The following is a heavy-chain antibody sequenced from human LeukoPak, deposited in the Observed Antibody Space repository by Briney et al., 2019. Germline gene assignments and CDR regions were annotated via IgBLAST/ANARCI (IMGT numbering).Heavy chain of an antibody. CDR3: ARVRNVNSVAGTVDY. D-gene: IGHD6-19*01. J-gene: IGHJ4*02. CDR2: IYSNGNT. CDR1: GFSVSNY. Sequence: PGGSLTLSCEASGFSVSNYMSWVRQAPGKGLEWVSVIYSNGNTYCADSVKGRFTISRDNSKNTLYLQMNSLRAEDTAVYYCARVRNVNSVAGTVDYWGQGTLVTVSS. V-gene: IGHV3-53*01.